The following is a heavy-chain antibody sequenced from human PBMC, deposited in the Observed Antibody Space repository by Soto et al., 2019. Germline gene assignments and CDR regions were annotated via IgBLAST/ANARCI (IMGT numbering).Heavy chain of an antibody. CDR3: ARCGLDYGMDV. D-gene: IGHD3-16*01. V-gene: IGHV4-4*07. Sequence: SETLSLTCTVSGGSISSYYWCWTRQPAGKGLEWIGRFYPSGKTNYNPSLQSRLTMSADTSRNQFSLNLTSVTAADTAVYYCARCGLDYGMDVWGQGTTVTVSS. CDR1: GGSISSYY. CDR2: FYPSGKT. J-gene: IGHJ6*02.